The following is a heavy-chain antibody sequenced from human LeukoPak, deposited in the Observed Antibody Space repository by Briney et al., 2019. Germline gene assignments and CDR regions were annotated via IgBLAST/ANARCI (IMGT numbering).Heavy chain of an antibody. J-gene: IGHJ4*02. CDR1: GDSISSNY. CDR2: MYNSGST. D-gene: IGHD2-21*02. CDR3: ARGAGRCGGDCYSSDS. V-gene: IGHV4-59*01. Sequence: SETLSLTCSVSGDSISSNYWSWIRQPPGQGLDSIGYMYNSGSTNYNPSLKSRVTISVDTSKNQFSLMLSSVTAADTAVYFCARGAGRCGGDCYSSDSWGQGTLVTVSS.